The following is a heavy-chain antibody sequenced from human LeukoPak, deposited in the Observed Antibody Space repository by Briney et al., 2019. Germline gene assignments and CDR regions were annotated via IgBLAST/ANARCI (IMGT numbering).Heavy chain of an antibody. D-gene: IGHD5-24*01. CDR1: GFTFDDYA. V-gene: IGHV3-9*03. CDR3: AKGQRWLQLDAFDI. Sequence: GRSLRLSCAASGFTFDDYAMHWVRQAPGKGLEWVSGISWNSGSIGYADSVKGRFTISRDNAKNSLYLQMNSLRAEVMALYYCAKGQRWLQLDAFDIWGQGTMVTVSS. J-gene: IGHJ3*02. CDR2: ISWNSGSI.